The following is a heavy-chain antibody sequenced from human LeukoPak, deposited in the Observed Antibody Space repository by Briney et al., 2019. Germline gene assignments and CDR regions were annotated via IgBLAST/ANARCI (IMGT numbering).Heavy chain of an antibody. V-gene: IGHV4-39*07. CDR3: ARGGIGYYDFWSGYYRRGVFDY. D-gene: IGHD3-3*01. J-gene: IGHJ4*02. CDR1: GGSISSSSYY. Sequence: SETLSLTCTVSGGSISSSSYYWGWIRQPPGKGLEWIGEINHSGSTNYNPSFKSRVTISVDTSKNQFSLKLSSVTAADTAVYYCARGGIGYYDFWSGYYRRGVFDYWGQGTLVTVSS. CDR2: INHSGST.